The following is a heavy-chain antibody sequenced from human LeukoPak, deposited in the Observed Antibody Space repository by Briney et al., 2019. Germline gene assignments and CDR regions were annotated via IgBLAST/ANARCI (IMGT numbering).Heavy chain of an antibody. Sequence: ASVKVSCKASGYTFTGYYMHWVRQAPGQGLEWMGWINPNSGGTNYAQKFQGRVTMTRDTSISTAYMELSRLRSDDTAVYYCARSPRGGYYLYYYCYMDVWGKGTTVTISS. CDR2: INPNSGGT. J-gene: IGHJ6*03. CDR3: ARSPRGGYYLYYYCYMDV. CDR1: GYTFTGYY. D-gene: IGHD3-22*01. V-gene: IGHV1-2*02.